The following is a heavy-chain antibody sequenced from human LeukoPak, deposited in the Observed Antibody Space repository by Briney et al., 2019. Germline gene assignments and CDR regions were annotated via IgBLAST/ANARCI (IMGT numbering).Heavy chain of an antibody. D-gene: IGHD6-13*01. CDR3: ARGEAGGFWFDP. CDR2: INPTGGST. J-gene: IGHJ5*02. Sequence: ASVKVSCKASGYTFTSYYMHWVRQAPGQGLEWMGLINPTGGSTGYAQKFQGRVTMTRDMSTSTDYMELSSLRSEDTAVYYCARGEAGGFWFDPWGQGSLVTVSS. CDR1: GYTFTSYY. V-gene: IGHV1-46*01.